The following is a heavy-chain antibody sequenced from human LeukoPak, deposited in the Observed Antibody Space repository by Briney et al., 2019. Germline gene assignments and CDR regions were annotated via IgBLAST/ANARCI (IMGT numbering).Heavy chain of an antibody. CDR1: GYIFNNYG. Sequence: ASVKVSCKASGYIFNNYGISWVRQAPGQGLEWMGWISGYNGNAKYAQKVQGRVTMTTDISTSTAYMELRSLRADDTAVYYCARDGHRRYYYESSGYYRGDYRGQGTLVTVSS. D-gene: IGHD3-22*01. V-gene: IGHV1-18*01. CDR3: ARDGHRRYYYESSGYYRGDY. J-gene: IGHJ4*02. CDR2: ISGYNGNA.